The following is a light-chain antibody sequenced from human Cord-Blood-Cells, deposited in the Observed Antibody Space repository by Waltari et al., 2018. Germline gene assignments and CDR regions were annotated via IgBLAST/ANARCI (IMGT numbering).Light chain of an antibody. J-gene: IGKJ1*01. V-gene: IGKV2D-29*01. CDR3: MQSKQLPRT. Sequence: VMTQTPRSLSVTPGQPASISSKSSPSLLHRGGKNYLYWYLQKPGQPPQLLIDAASRRFSGVPDRFSGSGSGTDFTLNISRLEAEDVGVYYCMQSKQLPRTFGQGTKVEIK. CDR1: PSLLHRGGKNY. CDR2: AAS.